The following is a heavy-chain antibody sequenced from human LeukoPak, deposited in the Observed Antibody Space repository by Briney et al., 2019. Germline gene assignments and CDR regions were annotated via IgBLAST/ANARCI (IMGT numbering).Heavy chain of an antibody. CDR2: IYYTGNT. J-gene: IGHJ3*02. V-gene: IGHV4-39*07. CDR3: ATRTGAWAFDI. Sequence: SDTLSLTCTVSGDSISTSKSYWGWIRQPPLKGLEWIGSIYYTGNTYYNASLKSRVTISVDKSKNQFSLKLSSVTAADTAVYYCATRTGAWAFDIWGQGTMVTVSS. CDR1: GDSISTSKSY. D-gene: IGHD1-1*01.